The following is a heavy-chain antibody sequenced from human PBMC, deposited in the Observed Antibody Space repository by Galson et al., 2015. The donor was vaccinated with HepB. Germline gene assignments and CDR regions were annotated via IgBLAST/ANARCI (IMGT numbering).Heavy chain of an antibody. CDR2: INPNSGDT. V-gene: IGHV1-2*06. Sequence: SVKVSCKASGYIFTGYYIHWVRQAPGQGLEWMGRINPNSGDTYYAQKFQGRVTVTRVTSINTAYMESSRLRSDDTAMYYCARFQGGVAMAGDYWGQGTLVTVSS. J-gene: IGHJ4*02. D-gene: IGHD2-2*01. CDR3: ARFQGGVAMAGDY. CDR1: GYIFTGYY.